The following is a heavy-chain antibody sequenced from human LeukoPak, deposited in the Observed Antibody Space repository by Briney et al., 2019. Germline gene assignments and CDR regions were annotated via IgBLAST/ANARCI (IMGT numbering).Heavy chain of an antibody. CDR1: GGSISSSSYY. D-gene: IGHD6-13*01. J-gene: IGHJ5*02. CDR2: INYSGST. Sequence: PSETLSLTCTVSGGSISSSSYYWGWIRQPPGKGLEWIASINYSGSTYYYPSLKSRVTMSVDTSKNQFSLNLNSVAAADTAVYYCARSPIAAGTRWFDPWGQGTLVTVSS. V-gene: IGHV4-39*01. CDR3: ARSPIAAGTRWFDP.